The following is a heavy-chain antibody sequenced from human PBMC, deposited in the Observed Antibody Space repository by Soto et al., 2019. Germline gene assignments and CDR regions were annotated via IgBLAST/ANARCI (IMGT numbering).Heavy chain of an antibody. CDR3: ARDGQSLAPYALDV. CDR1: GFTFSGHA. Sequence: QVPVVESGGGVVQPGRSLRLSCTVSGFTFSGHAMHWVRQAPGKGLEWVAQIWYDGSNKYYADSVKGRFTISRDNSKNILYVQMDSLRVDDTAVYYCARDGQSLAPYALDVWGQGNSVTVSS. D-gene: IGHD6-19*01. CDR2: IWYDGSNK. J-gene: IGHJ6*01. V-gene: IGHV3-33*01.